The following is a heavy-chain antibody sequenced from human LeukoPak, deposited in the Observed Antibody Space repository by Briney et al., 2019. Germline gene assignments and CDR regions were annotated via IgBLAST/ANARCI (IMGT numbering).Heavy chain of an antibody. Sequence: SETLSLTCTVSGGSISSGDYYWSWIRQPPGKGLEWIGYIYYSGSTYYNPSLKSRVTISVDTSKNQFSLKLSSVTAADTAVYYCASYGDLQYFQHWGQGTLVTVSS. V-gene: IGHV4-30-4*08. D-gene: IGHD4-17*01. J-gene: IGHJ1*01. CDR2: IYYSGST. CDR3: ASYGDLQYFQH. CDR1: GGSISSGDYY.